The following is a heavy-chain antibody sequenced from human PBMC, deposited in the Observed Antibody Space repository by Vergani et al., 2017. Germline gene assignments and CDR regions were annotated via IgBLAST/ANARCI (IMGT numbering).Heavy chain of an antibody. V-gene: IGHV4-38-2*02. CDR2: IFHTGEA. D-gene: IGHD3-10*01. Sequence: QIQLQESGPGLVKPSETLSLTCSVSGYSISRGFYWAWIRQTPEKGLEWIGGIFHTGEASNSPSLQSRFAFSMDTSKNQFSLQLTSVTAADTAVYFCGVIMVRSPRPDNWFDSWGRGTLVTVSS. J-gene: IGHJ5*01. CDR1: GYSISRGFY. CDR3: GVIMVRSPRPDNWFDS.